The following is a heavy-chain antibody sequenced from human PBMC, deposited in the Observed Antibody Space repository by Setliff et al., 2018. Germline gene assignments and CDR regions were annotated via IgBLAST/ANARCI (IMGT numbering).Heavy chain of an antibody. CDR3: ALFGDRDTFPI. D-gene: IGHD3-16*01. Sequence: GGSLRLSCAGSGFTFSSYTMNWVRQAPGKGLEWVSTINWDGRTTGYTDSVKGRFTISRDNAKNSLYLQMNSLRAEDTALYYCALFGDRDTFPIWGQGTMVTVSS. CDR2: INWDGRTT. J-gene: IGHJ3*02. V-gene: IGHV3-20*04. CDR1: GFTFSSYT.